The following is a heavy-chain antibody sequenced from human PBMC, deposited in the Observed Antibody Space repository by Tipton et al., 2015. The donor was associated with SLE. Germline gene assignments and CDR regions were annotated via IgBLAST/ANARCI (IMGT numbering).Heavy chain of an antibody. Sequence: TLSLTCTVSGGSISSGHYYWSWVRQPPGKGLEWIGYIYYSGSTYYNPSLKSRITISVDTSKNQFSLKLSSVTAADTAVYYCARDGWIVGAHGAFDIWGQGTMVTVSS. V-gene: IGHV4-30-4*01. CDR3: ARDGWIVGAHGAFDI. CDR1: GGSISSGHYY. J-gene: IGHJ3*02. D-gene: IGHD1-26*01. CDR2: IYYSGST.